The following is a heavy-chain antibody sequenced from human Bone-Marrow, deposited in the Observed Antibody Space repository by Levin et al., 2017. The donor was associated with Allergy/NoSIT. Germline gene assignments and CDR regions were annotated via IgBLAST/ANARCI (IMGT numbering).Heavy chain of an antibody. V-gene: IGHV3-7*04. Sequence: SCAASGFTFSSSWMSWVRQAPGKGLEWVANIKQDGSVKYYVDSVKGRFTISRDNAKNSLYLEMNSLRAEDTAVYYCAWDWYAVFAYWGQGTLVTVSS. CDR1: GFTFSSSW. CDR2: IKQDGSVK. CDR3: AWDWYAVFAY. J-gene: IGHJ4*02. D-gene: IGHD6-13*01.